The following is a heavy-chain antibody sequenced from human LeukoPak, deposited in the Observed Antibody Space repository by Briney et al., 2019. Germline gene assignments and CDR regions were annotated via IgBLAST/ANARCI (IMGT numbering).Heavy chain of an antibody. J-gene: IGHJ4*02. CDR2: ISGEGTTI. CDR1: EFTFSDYY. CDR3: ARARHYDSSGYYMYYLDY. D-gene: IGHD3-22*01. V-gene: IGHV3-11*04. Sequence: GGSLRLSCTASEFTFSDYYMTWVRQAPGKGLEWISYISGEGTTIYYADSVKGRFTISRDNAESSLYLQMNSLSAEDTAVYYCARARHYDSSGYYMYYLDYWGQGTLVTVSS.